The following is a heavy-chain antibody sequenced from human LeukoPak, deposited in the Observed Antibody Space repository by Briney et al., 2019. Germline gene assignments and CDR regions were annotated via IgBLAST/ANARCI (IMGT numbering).Heavy chain of an antibody. CDR1: GFTFSSFA. D-gene: IGHD6-13*01. CDR2: ISTSVGST. V-gene: IGHV3-23*01. Sequence: GGSLRLSCAASGFTFSSFAMGWVRQARGKGLEWVSAISTSVGSTYYADSVKGRFTISRDNSKNTLYLQMNSLRAEDTAVYYCAKDYSSNWYNWFDPWGQGTLVTVSS. J-gene: IGHJ5*02. CDR3: AKDYSSNWYNWFDP.